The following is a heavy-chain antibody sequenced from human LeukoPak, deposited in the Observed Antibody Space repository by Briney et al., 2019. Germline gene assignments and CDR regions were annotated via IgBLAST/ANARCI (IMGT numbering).Heavy chain of an antibody. CDR3: AREEPSPIAAAGMANWFDP. V-gene: IGHV3-30*04. CDR1: GFTFSSYA. CDR2: ISYDGSNK. D-gene: IGHD6-13*01. J-gene: IGHJ5*02. Sequence: GGSLRLSCAASGFTFSSYAMHWVRQAPGKGLEWVAVISYDGSNKYYADSVKGRFTISRDNSKNTLYLQMNSLRAEDTAVYYCAREEPSPIAAAGMANWFDPWGQGTLVTVSS.